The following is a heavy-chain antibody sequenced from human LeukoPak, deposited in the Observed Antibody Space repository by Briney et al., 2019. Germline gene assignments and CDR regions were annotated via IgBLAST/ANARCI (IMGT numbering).Heavy chain of an antibody. CDR3: AKSSYYDSSGYYREYYFDF. V-gene: IGHV3-30-3*02. J-gene: IGHJ4*02. Sequence: GRSLRLSCAASEFTFSTYAMHWVRQAPGKGLEWVAVISYDGSSKFYADSVKGRFTISRDNSKNTLYLQMNSLRDEDTAVYYCAKSSYYDSSGYYREYYFDFWGQGTLVTVSS. D-gene: IGHD3-22*01. CDR1: EFTFSTYA. CDR2: ISYDGSSK.